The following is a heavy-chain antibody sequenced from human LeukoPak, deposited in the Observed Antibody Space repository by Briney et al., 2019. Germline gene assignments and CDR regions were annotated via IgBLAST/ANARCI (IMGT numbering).Heavy chain of an antibody. Sequence: PGGSLRLSCSASGFTFSSYAMHWVRQAPGKGLEWIGEIYHSGSTNYNPSLKSRVTISVDKSKNQFSLKLSSVTAADMAVYYCARVGTTTVTTPSFDYWGQGTLVTVSS. D-gene: IGHD4-17*01. CDR3: ARVGTTTVTTPSFDY. V-gene: IGHV4-4*02. J-gene: IGHJ4*02. CDR2: IYHSGST. CDR1: GFTFSSYA.